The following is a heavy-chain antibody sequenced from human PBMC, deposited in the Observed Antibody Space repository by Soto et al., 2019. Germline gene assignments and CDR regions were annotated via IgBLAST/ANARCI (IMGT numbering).Heavy chain of an antibody. Sequence: EVQLVESGGGLVKPGGSLRLSCAASGFTFSSYSMNWVRQAPGKGLQWVSSISSSSSYIYYADSVKGPCNISRDNSKNSLYLQMNTLRAEDTAVYYCARVVDSDDPYYYYGMDVWGQGTTVTVSS. CDR1: GFTFSSYS. J-gene: IGHJ6*02. CDR2: ISSSSSYI. V-gene: IGHV3-21*01. CDR3: ARVVDSDDPYYYYGMDV. D-gene: IGHD2-15*01.